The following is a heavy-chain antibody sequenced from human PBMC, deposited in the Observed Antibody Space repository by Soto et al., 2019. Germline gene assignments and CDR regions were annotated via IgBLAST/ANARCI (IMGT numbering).Heavy chain of an antibody. CDR1: LFHFQDYA. Sequence: PGGSLRLSCAASLFHFQDYALHFVRQAPGKGLECVSCINGNRKKIDYAASVKGRFTLSRDNAKNSLYLEINTLRPQDTAVYYCARRGKRSRSYADAFDIWTQRTMVIVSS. J-gene: IGHJ3*02. CDR3: ARRGKRSRSYADAFDI. V-gene: IGHV3-9*01. CDR2: INGNRKKI. D-gene: IGHD1-26*01.